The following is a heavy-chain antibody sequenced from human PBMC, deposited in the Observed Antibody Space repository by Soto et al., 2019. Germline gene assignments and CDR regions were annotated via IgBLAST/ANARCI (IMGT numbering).Heavy chain of an antibody. D-gene: IGHD3-9*01. Sequence: GASVKVSCKASGFTFTSSAVQWVRQARGQRLEWIGWIVVGSGNTNYAQKFQERVTITRDMSTSTAYMELSSLRSEDTAVYYCAADPPNSYDILTGSPSGYWGRGTLVTVSS. CDR3: AADPPNSYDILTGSPSGY. J-gene: IGHJ4*02. CDR2: IVVGSGNT. CDR1: GFTFTSSA. V-gene: IGHV1-58*01.